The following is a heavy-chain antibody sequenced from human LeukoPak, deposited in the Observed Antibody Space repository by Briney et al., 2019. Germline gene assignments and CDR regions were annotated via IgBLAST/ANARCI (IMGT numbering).Heavy chain of an antibody. J-gene: IGHJ4*02. V-gene: IGHV3-7*03. D-gene: IGHD3-9*01. CDR3: ARDRARPNHDILTAEDCFDY. Sequence: LGGSLRLSCAASGFTFSSYWMSWVRQARGKGLEWVANIKQDGSEKYYVDSVKGRFTISRDNAKNSLYLQMNSLGAEDTAVYYCARDRARPNHDILTAEDCFDYWGQGTLVSVSS. CDR1: GFTFSSYW. CDR2: IKQDGSEK.